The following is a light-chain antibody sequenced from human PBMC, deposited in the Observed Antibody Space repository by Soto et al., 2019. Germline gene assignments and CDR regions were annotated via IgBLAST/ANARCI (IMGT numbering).Light chain of an antibody. Sequence: QSVLTQPPSASGTPGQRVTISCSGSSSNVGSNYVYWYQQVPGTAPILLMHWDGQRPSGVPDRFSGSKSGTSASLAISGRRSEDEDDYYCAAWDDSLSGVVFGGGTKLTVL. J-gene: IGLJ3*02. CDR1: SSNVGSNY. V-gene: IGLV1-47*01. CDR3: AAWDDSLSGVV. CDR2: WDG.